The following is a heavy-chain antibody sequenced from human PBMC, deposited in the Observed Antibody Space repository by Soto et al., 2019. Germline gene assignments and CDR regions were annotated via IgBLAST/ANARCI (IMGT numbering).Heavy chain of an antibody. CDR2: IYYSGST. CDR3: ARAHCTNGVCYSVNWFDP. J-gene: IGHJ5*02. V-gene: IGHV4-30-4*02. CDR1: GGSISSGDYY. D-gene: IGHD2-8*01. Sequence: PSETLSLTCTVSGGSISSGDYYWSWIRQPPGKGLEWIGYIYYSGSTYYNPSLKSRVTISVDTSKNQFSLKLSSVTAADTAVYYCARAHCTNGVCYSVNWFDPWGQGTLVTVSS.